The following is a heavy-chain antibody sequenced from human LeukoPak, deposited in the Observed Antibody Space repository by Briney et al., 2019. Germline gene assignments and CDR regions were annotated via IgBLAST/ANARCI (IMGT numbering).Heavy chain of an antibody. CDR2: IKQDGSER. J-gene: IGHJ4*02. CDR1: GFSMSVYW. V-gene: IGHV3-7*01. CDR3: ARDWGAYYHFFDY. Sequence: GGSLRLSCEASGFSMSVYWMSWVREAPGEGLEWVGNIKQDGSERNYVDSVKGRFTISRDKAKKSLYLQMDSLRAEDAAVYYCARDWGAYYHFFDYWGQGTLVTVSS. D-gene: IGHD3-22*01.